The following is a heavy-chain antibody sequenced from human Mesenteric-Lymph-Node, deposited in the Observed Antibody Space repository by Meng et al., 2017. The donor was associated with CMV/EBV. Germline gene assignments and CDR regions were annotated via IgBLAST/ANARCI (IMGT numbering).Heavy chain of an antibody. Sequence: GESLKISCKASGYSFSNYWIGWVRQMPGKGPEWVGIIYPGDSDIRYSPSFRGQVIISADKSTTTAYLQWRSLQASDTAMYHCARHRARGSHRLHDGFDIWGQGTMVTVSS. CDR2: IYPGDSDI. J-gene: IGHJ3*02. V-gene: IGHV5-51*01. CDR1: GYSFSNYW. D-gene: IGHD3-16*02. CDR3: ARHRARGSHRLHDGFDI.